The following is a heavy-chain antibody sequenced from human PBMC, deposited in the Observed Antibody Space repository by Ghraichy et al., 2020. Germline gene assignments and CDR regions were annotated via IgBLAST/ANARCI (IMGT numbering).Heavy chain of an antibody. J-gene: IGHJ6*02. Sequence: SETLSLTCTVSGGSISSYYWSWIRQPPGMGLEWVGYIYYSGSTNYSPSLKSRVTISVDTSKNQFSLKLSSVTAADTAVYYCARTSGTSGMDVWGQGTTVTVSS. D-gene: IGHD1-1*01. V-gene: IGHV4-59*08. CDR3: ARTSGTSGMDV. CDR1: GGSISSYY. CDR2: IYYSGST.